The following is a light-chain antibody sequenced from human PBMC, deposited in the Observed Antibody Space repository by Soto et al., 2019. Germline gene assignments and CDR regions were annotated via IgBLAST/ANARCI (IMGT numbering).Light chain of an antibody. CDR2: QAS. J-gene: IGKJ1*01. CDR1: QSISSR. CDR3: QQCNSYPWT. V-gene: IGKV1-5*03. Sequence: DIQMTQSPSTLSASAGDRVTITCRASQSISSRWAWYQQKPGKAPKLLIYQASSLESGVPSRFSGSGSGTEFTLTISRLQPDDFATYYCQQCNSYPWTFGQGTKVEIK.